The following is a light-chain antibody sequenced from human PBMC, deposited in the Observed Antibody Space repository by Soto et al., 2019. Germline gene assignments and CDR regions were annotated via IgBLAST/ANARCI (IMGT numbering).Light chain of an antibody. Sequence: DIQLTQSPSFLSASVGARVTITCRASQGISSYLAWYQQKPGKAPKLLTYAASTLQSGVPSRFSGSGSGTEFTLTISSLQPEDFATYYCQQLNSYPPTFGQGTRLEIK. CDR2: AAS. V-gene: IGKV1-9*01. J-gene: IGKJ5*01. CDR3: QQLNSYPPT. CDR1: QGISSY.